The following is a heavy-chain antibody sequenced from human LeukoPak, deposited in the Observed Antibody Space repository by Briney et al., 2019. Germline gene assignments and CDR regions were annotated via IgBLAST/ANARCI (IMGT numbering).Heavy chain of an antibody. CDR1: GYTFTSYH. V-gene: IGHV1-46*01. Sequence: ASVKVSCTASGYTFTSYHIHWVRQAPGQGLEWMGIINPSGGTTIYAQKFQGRVTMTRDTSTSTVYMELSSLRSEDTAVYYCARVQLAWFGELSYFDYWGQGTLVTAPS. CDR3: ARVQLAWFGELSYFDY. CDR2: INPSGGTT. J-gene: IGHJ4*02. D-gene: IGHD3-10*01.